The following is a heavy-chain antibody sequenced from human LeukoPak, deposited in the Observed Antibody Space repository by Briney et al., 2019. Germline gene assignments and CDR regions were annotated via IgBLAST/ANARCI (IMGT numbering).Heavy chain of an antibody. J-gene: IGHJ5*02. CDR3: ARQFDDPYGPPFTGFLKNWFDP. Sequence: ASVKVSCKASGYTFTGYYMHWVRQAPGQGLEWMGWINPNSGGTNYAQKFQGRATMTRDTSISTAYMELSRLRSDDTAVYYCARQFDDPYGPPFTGFLKNWFDPWGQGTLVTVSS. CDR1: GYTFTGYY. CDR2: INPNSGGT. D-gene: IGHD3-10*01. V-gene: IGHV1-2*02.